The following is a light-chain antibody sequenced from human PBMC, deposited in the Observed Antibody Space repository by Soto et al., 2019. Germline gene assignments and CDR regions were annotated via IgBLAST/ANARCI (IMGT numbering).Light chain of an antibody. CDR1: QSISSSY. V-gene: IGKV3-20*01. J-gene: IGKJ1*01. CDR2: GAS. Sequence: EIVLTQSPGTLSLSPGERATLSCRASQSISSSYLAWYQQKPGQAPRLLVYGASSRATGIPDRFRGSGSGTDFTLTISRLEPEDFALYYCQQYSSTFWTFGQGTKVEIK. CDR3: QQYSSTFWT.